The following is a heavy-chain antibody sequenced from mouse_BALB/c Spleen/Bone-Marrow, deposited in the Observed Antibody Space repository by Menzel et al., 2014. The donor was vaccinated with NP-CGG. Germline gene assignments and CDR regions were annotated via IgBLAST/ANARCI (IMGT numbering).Heavy chain of an antibody. D-gene: IGHD1-1*01. V-gene: IGHV1-69*02. CDR1: GYTLTSYW. Sequence: QVQLQQPGAELVRPGASVKLSCKASGYTLTSYWINWVKQRPGQGLQWIGNIYPSDSYTNYNQKFKDKATLTVDKSSSTAYMQLSSPTSEDSAVYYCTRGDYYGSSSFAYWGQGTLVTVST. CDR2: IYPSDSYT. J-gene: IGHJ3*01. CDR3: TRGDYYGSSSFAY.